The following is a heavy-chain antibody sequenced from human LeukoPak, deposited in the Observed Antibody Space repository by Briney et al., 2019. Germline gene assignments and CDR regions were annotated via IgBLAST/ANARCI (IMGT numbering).Heavy chain of an antibody. CDR1: GFTFSSYW. J-gene: IGHJ4*02. CDR3: ARRDPFDY. Sequence: PGGSLRLSCAASGFTFSSYWMSWVRQAPGKGLEWVSFISSDSGTIYYADSVKGRFTISRDNARNSLYLQMNNLRDEDTAVYYCARRDPFDYWGQGTLVTVSS. V-gene: IGHV3-48*02. CDR2: ISSDSGTI.